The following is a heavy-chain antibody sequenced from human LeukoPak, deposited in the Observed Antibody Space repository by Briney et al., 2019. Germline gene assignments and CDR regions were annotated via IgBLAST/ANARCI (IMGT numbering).Heavy chain of an antibody. D-gene: IGHD3-22*01. Sequence: ASVKVSCKTSGDPFSSHGISWVRQAPGQGLEWMGGIIPVFHTAKYAQNFQDRLTFTTDESTDTVYMELSSLRSEDTAVYYCARDYNFDSSPYDDALDIWGQGTMVTVSS. V-gene: IGHV1-69*05. J-gene: IGHJ3*02. CDR1: GDPFSSHG. CDR2: IIPVFHTA. CDR3: ARDYNFDSSPYDDALDI.